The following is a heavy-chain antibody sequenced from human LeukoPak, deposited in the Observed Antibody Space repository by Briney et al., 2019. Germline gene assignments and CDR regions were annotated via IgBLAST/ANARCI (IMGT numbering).Heavy chain of an antibody. D-gene: IGHD5-12*01. Sequence: ASVKVSCKASGYTLTDYYIHWVRLAPGQGLEWMGWINPSSSDTNYAQKFQGRVTMTRDTSISTAYMELGRLRSDDTAVYYCAKNPYEYYFDYWGQGTLVTVSS. CDR1: GYTLTDYY. CDR2: INPSSSDT. V-gene: IGHV1-2*02. CDR3: AKNPYEYYFDY. J-gene: IGHJ4*02.